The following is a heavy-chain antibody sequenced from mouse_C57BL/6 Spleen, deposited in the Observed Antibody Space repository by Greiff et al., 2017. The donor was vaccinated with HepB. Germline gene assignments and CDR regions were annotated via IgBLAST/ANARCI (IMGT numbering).Heavy chain of an antibody. V-gene: IGHV1-42*01. CDR3: ASMITHYYFDY. Sequence: VQLKESGPELVKPGASVKISCKASGYSFTGYYMNWVKQSPEKSLEWIGEINPSTGGTTYNQKFKAKATLTVDKSSSTAYMQLKSLTSEDSAVYYCASMITHYYFDYWGQGTTLTVSS. J-gene: IGHJ2*01. CDR1: GYSFTGYY. D-gene: IGHD2-1*01. CDR2: INPSTGGT.